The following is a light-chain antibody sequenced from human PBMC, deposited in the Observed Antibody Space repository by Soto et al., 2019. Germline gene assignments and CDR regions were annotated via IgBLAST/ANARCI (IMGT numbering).Light chain of an antibody. J-gene: IGKJ1*01. CDR2: DAS. CDR3: QQYGSSPRT. CDR1: QSVSSSY. V-gene: IGKV3D-20*01. Sequence: EIVLTQSPVTLSLSPGERATLSCGASQSVSSSYLAWYQQKPGLAPRLLIYDASSRATGIPDRFSGGGSGTDFTLTISRLEPEDFAVYYCQQYGSSPRTFGQGTKVEIK.